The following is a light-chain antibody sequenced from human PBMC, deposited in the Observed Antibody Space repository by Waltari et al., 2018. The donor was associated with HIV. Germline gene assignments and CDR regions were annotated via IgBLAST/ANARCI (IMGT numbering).Light chain of an antibody. V-gene: IGLV1-51*02. CDR2: ETN. CDR3: GTWDSSLSVVV. Sequence: QSVLTQPPSVSAAPGQKVTIPCSGSSSNIGNNYVSWYQQFPGTATKLLIYETNKRPFESAGRFEGAKSGTSATLGITGLQTADEADYYCGTWDSSLSVVVFGGGTKVTVL. J-gene: IGLJ2*01. CDR1: SSNIGNNY.